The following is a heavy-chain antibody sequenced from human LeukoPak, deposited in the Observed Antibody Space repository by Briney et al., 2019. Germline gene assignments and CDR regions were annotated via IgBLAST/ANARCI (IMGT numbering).Heavy chain of an antibody. CDR1: GYTFTSYG. Sequence: ASVKVSCKASGYTFTSYGISWVRQAPGQGLEWMGWISAYNDNTNYAQKLQGRVTMTTDTSTSTAYMELSSLRSDDTAVYYCARVHYDILTGYSYFDYWGQGTLVTVSS. CDR2: ISAYNDNT. CDR3: ARVHYDILTGYSYFDY. D-gene: IGHD3-9*01. V-gene: IGHV1-18*01. J-gene: IGHJ4*02.